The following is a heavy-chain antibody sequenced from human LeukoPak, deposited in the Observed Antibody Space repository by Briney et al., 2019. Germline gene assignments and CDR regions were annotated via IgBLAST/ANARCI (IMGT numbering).Heavy chain of an antibody. CDR1: GLTFSSYA. J-gene: IGHJ4*02. V-gene: IGHV3-23*01. Sequence: GGSLRLSCAASGLTFSSYAMSWVRQAPGKGLEWVSAISGSGGSTYYADSVKGRFTISRDNSKNTLYLQMNSLRAEDTAVYYCAKALNYGDYEPRDYFDYWGQGTLVTVSS. D-gene: IGHD4-17*01. CDR3: AKALNYGDYEPRDYFDY. CDR2: ISGSGGST.